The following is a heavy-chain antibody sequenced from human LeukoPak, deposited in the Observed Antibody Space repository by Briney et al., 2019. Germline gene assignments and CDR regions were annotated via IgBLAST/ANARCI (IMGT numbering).Heavy chain of an antibody. Sequence: GESLQISCKGSGFSFSTYWIGLVRQMPGKGLEWMGIIYPGDSDTRYSPSFQGQVTISANKSISTAYLQWSSLKASDTAIYYCARPDYTGTYYFDYWRQGTLVTVSS. D-gene: IGHD3-16*01. V-gene: IGHV5-51*01. J-gene: IGHJ4*02. CDR3: ARPDYTGTYYFDY. CDR2: IYPGDSDT. CDR1: GFSFSTYW.